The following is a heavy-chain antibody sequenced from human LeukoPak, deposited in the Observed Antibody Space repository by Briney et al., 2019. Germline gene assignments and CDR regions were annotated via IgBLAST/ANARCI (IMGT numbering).Heavy chain of an antibody. CDR3: AKVAGATPRYYGMDV. J-gene: IGHJ6*02. CDR1: GFTFTGYP. Sequence: GGSLRLSCAGSGFTFTGYPMSWVRQAPGKGLEWVSAISASADNTYHADSVKGRFSISRDNSKNTMYLQMNSLRAEDTAVYYCAKVAGATPRYYGMDVWGQGTTVTVSS. V-gene: IGHV3-23*01. CDR2: ISASADNT. D-gene: IGHD1-26*01.